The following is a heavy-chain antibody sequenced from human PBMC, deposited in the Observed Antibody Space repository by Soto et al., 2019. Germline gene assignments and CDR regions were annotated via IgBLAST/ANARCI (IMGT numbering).Heavy chain of an antibody. CDR2: INHSGST. V-gene: IGHV4-34*01. CDR1: GGSFSGYY. CDR3: ARAKRFLECVLDNDSGNWFDP. J-gene: IGHJ5*02. D-gene: IGHD3-3*01. Sequence: SETLSLTCAVYGGSFSGYYWSWIRQPPGKGLEWIGEINHSGSTNYNPSLKSRVTISVDTSKNQFSLKLSSVTAADTAVYYCARAKRFLECVLDNDSGNWFDPWGQGTLVTVSS.